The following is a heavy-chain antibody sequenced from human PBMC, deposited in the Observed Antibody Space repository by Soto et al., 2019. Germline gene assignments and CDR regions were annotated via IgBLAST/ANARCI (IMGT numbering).Heavy chain of an antibody. D-gene: IGHD2-21*02. Sequence: GGSLRLSCAASGFTVSSNYMSWVRQAPGKGLEWVSVIYSGGSTYYADSVKGRFTISRDNSKNTLYLQMNSLRAEDTAVYYCARDLYCGGDRYYAYYYYGMDVWGQGTTVTVSS. V-gene: IGHV3-53*01. J-gene: IGHJ6*02. CDR1: GFTVSSNY. CDR2: IYSGGST. CDR3: ARDLYCGGDRYYAYYYYGMDV.